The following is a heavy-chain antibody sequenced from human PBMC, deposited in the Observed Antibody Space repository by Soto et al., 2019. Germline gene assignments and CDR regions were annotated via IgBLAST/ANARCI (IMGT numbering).Heavy chain of an antibody. D-gene: IGHD2-15*01. Sequence: SETLSLTCTVSGGSISSSSYYWGWIRQPPGKGLEWIGSIYYSGSTYYNPSPKSRVPISVDTSKNQFSLKLSSVTAADTAVYYCARILFVVVAATQDAFDIWGQGTMVTVSS. V-gene: IGHV4-39*01. J-gene: IGHJ3*02. CDR1: GGSISSSSYY. CDR3: ARILFVVVAATQDAFDI. CDR2: IYYSGST.